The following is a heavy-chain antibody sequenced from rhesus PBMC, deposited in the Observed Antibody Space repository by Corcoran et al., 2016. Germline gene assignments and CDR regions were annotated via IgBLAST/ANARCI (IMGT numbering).Heavy chain of an antibody. CDR3: ATVTVDTFDY. Sequence: LQLVESGGGLVQPGGSLRRSCVAFGFTCRNSWLLWVRLAHGKGLEWVAQIKRKANGGNADDAASANGRFNIENEDSKKTMYLKMNGRKAEDTAVYYYATVTVDTFDYWGQGVLVTVSS. D-gene: IGHD5-12*01. J-gene: IGHJ4*01. CDR2: IKRKANGGNA. V-gene: IGHV3-30*01. CDR1: GFTCRNSW.